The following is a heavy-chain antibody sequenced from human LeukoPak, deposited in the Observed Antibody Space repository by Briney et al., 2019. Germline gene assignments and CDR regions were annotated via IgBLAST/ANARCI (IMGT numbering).Heavy chain of an antibody. D-gene: IGHD4-17*01. CDR1: GFTFSSYA. V-gene: IGHV3-23*01. CDR3: ARGPDYGDYVRFDY. CDR2: ISGSGGST. J-gene: IGHJ4*02. Sequence: PGGSLRLSCAASGFTFSSYAMSWVRQAPGKGLEWVSAISGSGGSTYYADSVKGRFTISRDNSKNTLYLQMNSLRDEDTAVYYCARGPDYGDYVRFDYWGQGTLVTVSS.